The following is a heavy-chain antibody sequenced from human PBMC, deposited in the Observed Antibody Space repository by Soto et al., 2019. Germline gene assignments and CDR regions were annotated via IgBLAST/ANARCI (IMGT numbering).Heavy chain of an antibody. CDR3: ARTRFPYYGSDQPRGYFYAMDV. V-gene: IGHV2-70*01. Sequence: ESGPTLVNPTQTLTLTCTFSGFSLSTNALCVTWIRQPPGKALEWLALIEWDDDKYYSTSLQTRLTISKDTSKNQVVLTMTNMDPVDTATYYCARTRFPYYGSDQPRGYFYAMDVWGQGTTVTVSS. D-gene: IGHD3-10*01. CDR1: GFSLSTNALC. CDR2: IEWDDDK. J-gene: IGHJ6*02.